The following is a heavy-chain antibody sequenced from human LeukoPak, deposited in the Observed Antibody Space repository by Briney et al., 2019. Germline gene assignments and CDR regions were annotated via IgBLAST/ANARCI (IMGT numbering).Heavy chain of an antibody. CDR1: GYTFTTYG. D-gene: IGHD2-2*02. CDR2: ISAYNGHT. CDR3: VRDGHRLYDYYYYYMDV. V-gene: IGHV1-18*01. J-gene: IGHJ6*03. Sequence: ASVKVSCKASGYTFTTYGISWVRQAPGQGLEWMGWISAYNGHTNYAQKLQGRVTMTTDASTTTAYMELRSLRSDDTAVYYCVRDGHRLYDYYYYYMDVWGKGTTVTVCS.